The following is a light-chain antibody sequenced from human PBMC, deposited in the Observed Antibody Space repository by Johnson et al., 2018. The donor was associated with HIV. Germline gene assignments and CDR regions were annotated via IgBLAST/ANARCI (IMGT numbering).Light chain of an antibody. CDR1: SSNIGSNY. CDR3: GTWDSSLSAWV. Sequence: QAVLTQPPSVSAAPGQKVTISCSGSSSNIGSNYVSWYQQLPGTAPKLLIYDNDKRPSGITDRFSGSKSGTSATLGITGLQTGDEADYYCGTWDSSLSAWVFGTGTKVTVL. CDR2: DND. V-gene: IGLV1-51*01. J-gene: IGLJ1*01.